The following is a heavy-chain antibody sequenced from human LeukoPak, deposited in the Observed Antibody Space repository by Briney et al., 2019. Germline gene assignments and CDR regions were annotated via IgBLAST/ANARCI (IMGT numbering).Heavy chain of an antibody. CDR3: ATPWSY. J-gene: IGHJ4*02. CDR1: GFTLSTYW. Sequence: GGSLRLSCAASGFTLSTYWMHWVRQGPNKGLVWVSYISPDGSITRYADSVKGRFTISRDNAKNTLYLQMKSLTAEDTAVYYCATPWSYWGQGTLVTVSS. V-gene: IGHV3-74*01. CDR2: ISPDGSIT. D-gene: IGHD3-3*01.